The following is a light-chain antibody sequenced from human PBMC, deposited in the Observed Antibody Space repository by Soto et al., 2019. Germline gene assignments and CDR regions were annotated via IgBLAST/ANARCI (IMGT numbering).Light chain of an antibody. V-gene: IGLV1-40*01. Sequence: QSVLTQPPSVSGAPGQRVTISCTGSSSNIGAGYDVHWYQQLPGTAPKLLIYGNSNRPSGVPDRFSGSKSGTSASLAITGLQAEHEADYYCQSYDSSLSGGVFGTGTKLTVL. CDR1: SSNIGAGYD. CDR3: QSYDSSLSGGV. J-gene: IGLJ1*01. CDR2: GNS.